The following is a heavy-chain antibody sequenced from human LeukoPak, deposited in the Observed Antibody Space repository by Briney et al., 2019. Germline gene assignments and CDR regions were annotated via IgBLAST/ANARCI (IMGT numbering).Heavy chain of an antibody. Sequence: ASVKVSCKASGYTFTSYGISWVRQAPGQGLERMGWISAYNGNTNYAQKLQGRVTMTTDTSTSTAYMELRSLRSDGTAVYYCARDIVVVPAAIPIFYYYGVDVWGQGTTVTVSS. D-gene: IGHD2-2*02. CDR2: ISAYNGNT. CDR3: ARDIVVVPAAIPIFYYYGVDV. V-gene: IGHV1-18*01. J-gene: IGHJ6*02. CDR1: GYTFTSYG.